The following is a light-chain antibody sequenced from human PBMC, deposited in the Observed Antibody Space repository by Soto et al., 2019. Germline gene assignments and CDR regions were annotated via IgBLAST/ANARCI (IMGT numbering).Light chain of an antibody. V-gene: IGLV4-60*02. CDR1: SGHSSYI. CDR2: LEGSGSY. CDR3: ETWDSNTRV. Sequence: QLVLTQSSSASASLGSSVKLTCTLSSGHSSYIIAWHQQQPGKAPRYLMKLEGSGSYNKGSGVPDRFSGSSSGADRYLTISNHQFEDEADYYCETWDSNTRVFGGGTKVTVL. J-gene: IGLJ3*02.